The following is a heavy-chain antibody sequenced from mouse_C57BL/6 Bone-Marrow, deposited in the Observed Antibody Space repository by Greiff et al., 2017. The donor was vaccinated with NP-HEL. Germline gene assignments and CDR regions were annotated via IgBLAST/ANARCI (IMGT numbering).Heavy chain of an antibody. J-gene: IGHJ1*03. V-gene: IGHV3-6*01. Sequence: EVQLVESGPGLVKPSQSLSLTCSVTGYSITSGYYWNWIRQFPGNKLEWMGYISYDGSNNYNPSLKNRISITRDTSKNQFFLKLNSVTTEDTATYYCARSDTTWYFDVWGTGTTVTVSS. D-gene: IGHD1-1*01. CDR2: ISYDGSN. CDR1: GYSITSGYY. CDR3: ARSDTTWYFDV.